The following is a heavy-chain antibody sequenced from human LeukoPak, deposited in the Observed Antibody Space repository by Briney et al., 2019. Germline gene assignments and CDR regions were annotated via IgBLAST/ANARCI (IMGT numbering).Heavy chain of an antibody. CDR1: GYTFTSYY. V-gene: IGHV1-18*04. CDR3: ARVAVATIRGAFDM. D-gene: IGHD5-12*01. J-gene: IGHJ3*02. Sequence: ASVKVSCKASGYTFTSYYMHWVRQAPGQGLEWMGWFSASNGNTNYAQKVQGRVTMTTDTSTSTAYMELRSLRSDDTAFYYCARVAVATIRGAFDMWGQGTMVTVSS. CDR2: FSASNGNT.